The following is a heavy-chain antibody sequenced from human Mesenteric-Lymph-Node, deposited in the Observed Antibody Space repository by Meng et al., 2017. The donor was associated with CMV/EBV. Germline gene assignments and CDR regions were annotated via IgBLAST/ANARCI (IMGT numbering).Heavy chain of an antibody. CDR2: MHHSGSS. V-gene: IGHV4-39*01. CDR3: VRTTPTKQQLLVYYSKYYMDV. J-gene: IGHJ6*02. Sequence: SETLSLTCTVSGDSISTRDYYWAWVRQPPGKGLEWVGSMHHSGSSYYNPSLKSRVSISVDTSKNQFSLNLSSVTAADTAVYFCVRTTPTKQQLLVYYSKYYMDVWGQGTTVTVSS. CDR1: GDSISTRDYY. D-gene: IGHD6-13*01.